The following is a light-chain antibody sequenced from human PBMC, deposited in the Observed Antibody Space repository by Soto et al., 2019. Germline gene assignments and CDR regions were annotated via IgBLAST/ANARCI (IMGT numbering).Light chain of an antibody. CDR3: QQYGSSGT. Sequence: EVVMTQSPDTLSVSPGETVTLSCRASQSVRSKLAWYQQKPGQAPRLFIYGASTRATGIPARFSGSGSGTEFTLTISRLEPEDFAVYYCQQYGSSGTFGQGTKVDIK. CDR1: QSVRSK. CDR2: GAS. J-gene: IGKJ1*01. V-gene: IGKV3-15*01.